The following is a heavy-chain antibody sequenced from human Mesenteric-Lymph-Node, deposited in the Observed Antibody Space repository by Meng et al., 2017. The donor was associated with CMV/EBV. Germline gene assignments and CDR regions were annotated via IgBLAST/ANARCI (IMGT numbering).Heavy chain of an antibody. J-gene: IGHJ5*02. CDR2: INPDSDGT. CDR1: GYTFTGYY. CDR3: ASLDIVVVPAAIPEGNWFDP. D-gene: IGHD2-2*02. Sequence: ASVKVSCKASGYTFTGYYMHWVRQAPGQGLEWMGWINPDSDGTMYAQKFQGRVTMTRDTSISTAYMELSSLRSDDTAVYYCASLDIVVVPAAIPEGNWFDPWGQGTLVTVSS. V-gene: IGHV1-2*02.